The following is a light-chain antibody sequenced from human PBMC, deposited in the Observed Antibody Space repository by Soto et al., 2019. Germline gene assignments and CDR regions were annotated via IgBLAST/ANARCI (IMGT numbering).Light chain of an antibody. CDR1: QSVLYSSNNKNY. Sequence: DLLLTHSPYSLAVSLGERATINCKSSQSVLYSSNNKNYLAWYQQKPGQPPKLLIYWASTRESGVPDRFSGSGSGTDFTLTISSLQAEDVAVYYCQQYYSTPHTFGQGTRLEI. J-gene: IGKJ5*01. CDR3: QQYYSTPHT. CDR2: WAS. V-gene: IGKV4-1*01.